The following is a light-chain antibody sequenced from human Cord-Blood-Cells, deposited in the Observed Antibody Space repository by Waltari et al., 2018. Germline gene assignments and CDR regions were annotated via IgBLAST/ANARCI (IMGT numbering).Light chain of an antibody. CDR3: QQYNSYSLT. CDR2: KAS. J-gene: IGKJ4*01. V-gene: IGKV1-5*03. Sequence: DIQMTQSPSTLSASVGDRVTITCRASQSISSWLAWYQQKPGKAPKLLIYKASSLESGVPSRFSGSGSETEFTLTISSLQPDDFATYDCQQYNSYSLTFGGGTKVEIK. CDR1: QSISSW.